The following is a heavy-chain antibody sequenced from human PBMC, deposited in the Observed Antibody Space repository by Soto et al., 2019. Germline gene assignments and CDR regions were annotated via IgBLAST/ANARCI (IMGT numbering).Heavy chain of an antibody. D-gene: IGHD3-10*01. Sequence: PSETLSLTCAVYGGSFSGYYWSWIRQPPGKGLEWIGEINHSGSTNYNPSLKSRVTISVDTSKNQFSLKLSSVTAADTAVYYCARARVVRGEPFDYWGQGTLVTVSS. V-gene: IGHV4-34*01. CDR1: GGSFSGYY. CDR3: ARARVVRGEPFDY. J-gene: IGHJ4*02. CDR2: INHSGST.